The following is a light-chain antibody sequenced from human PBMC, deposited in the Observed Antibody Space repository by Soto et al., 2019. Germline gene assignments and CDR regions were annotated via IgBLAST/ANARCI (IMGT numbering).Light chain of an antibody. CDR2: EVS. J-gene: IGLJ1*01. V-gene: IGLV2-14*01. CDR3: SSYTSSSTPYV. Sequence: QSVLTQPASVSGSPGQSFTISCTGTSSDVGGYNYVSWYQQHPGKAPKLMIYEVSNRPSGVSNRFSGSKSGNTASLTISGLQAEDEADYYCSSYTSSSTPYVFGTGTKVTVL. CDR1: SSDVGGYNY.